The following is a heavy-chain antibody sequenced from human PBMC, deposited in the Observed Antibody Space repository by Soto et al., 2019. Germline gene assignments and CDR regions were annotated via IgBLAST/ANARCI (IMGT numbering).Heavy chain of an antibody. V-gene: IGHV4-34*01. CDR1: GGSFSGYY. J-gene: IGHJ6*02. Sequence: SETLSLTCAVYGGSFSGYYWSWIRQPPGKGLEWIGEINHSGSTNYNPSLKSRVTISVDTSKEQFSLKLSSVTAADTAVYYCARRVYSSSWCPPYYYYYGMDVWGQGTTVTVSS. CDR3: ARRVYSSSWCPPYYYYYGMDV. CDR2: INHSGST. D-gene: IGHD6-13*01.